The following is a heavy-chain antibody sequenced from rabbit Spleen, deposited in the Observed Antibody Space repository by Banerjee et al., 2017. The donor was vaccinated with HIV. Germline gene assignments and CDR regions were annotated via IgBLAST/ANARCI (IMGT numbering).Heavy chain of an antibody. D-gene: IGHD2-1*01. CDR2: IYAGSSDST. CDR3: ARGSATMTMVITGFYFNL. Sequence: QSLEESGGDLVKPGASLTLTCTASGFSFSSSYWICWVRQAPGKGLEWIACIYAGSSDSTYYATWAKGRFTVSKASSTTVTLQMTSLTAADTATYFCARGSATMTMVITGFYFNLWGPGTLVTVS. J-gene: IGHJ4*01. CDR1: GFSFSSSYW. V-gene: IGHV1S40*01.